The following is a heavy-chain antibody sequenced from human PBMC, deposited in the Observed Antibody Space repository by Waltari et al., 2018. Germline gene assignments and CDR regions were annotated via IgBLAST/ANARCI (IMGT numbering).Heavy chain of an antibody. CDR2: ISSSSSYI. Sequence: EVQLVESGGGLVKPGGSLRLSCAASGFTFSSYSMNWVRQAPGKGLEWVSSISSSSSYIYYADSVKGRFTISRDNAKNSLYLQMNSLRAEDTAVYYCASDWEQNQLLYSYYYYGMDVWGQGTTVTVSS. CDR3: ASDWEQNQLLYSYYYYGMDV. V-gene: IGHV3-21*01. CDR1: GFTFSSYS. D-gene: IGHD2-2*02. J-gene: IGHJ6*02.